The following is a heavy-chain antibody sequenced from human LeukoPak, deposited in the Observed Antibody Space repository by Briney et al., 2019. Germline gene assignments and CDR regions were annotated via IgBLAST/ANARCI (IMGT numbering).Heavy chain of an antibody. J-gene: IGHJ4*02. CDR3: ARGIAVSIAVAGTGIDY. D-gene: IGHD6-19*01. CDR2: ISGSGGTT. V-gene: IGHV3-23*01. CDR1: GFTFSNYA. Sequence: GGSLRLSCAASGFTFSNYAMSWVRQAPGKGLEWVSVISGSGGTTHYADSVKGRFTISRDNSKNTLYLQMNSLRAEDTAVYYCARGIAVSIAVAGTGIDYWGQGTLVTVSS.